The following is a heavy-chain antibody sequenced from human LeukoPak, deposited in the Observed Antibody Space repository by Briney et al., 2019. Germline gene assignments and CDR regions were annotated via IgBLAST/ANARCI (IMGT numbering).Heavy chain of an antibody. CDR2: IYSGGST. Sequence: GGSLRLSCAASGFTVSSNYMSWVRQAPGKGLEWVSVIYSGGSTYYADSVKGRFTISRDNSKSTLYLQTNSLRVEDTAVYYCARVQGSGLLRWYWGQGTLVTVSS. D-gene: IGHD2-15*01. V-gene: IGHV3-66*01. CDR3: ARVQGSGLLRWY. J-gene: IGHJ4*02. CDR1: GFTVSSNY.